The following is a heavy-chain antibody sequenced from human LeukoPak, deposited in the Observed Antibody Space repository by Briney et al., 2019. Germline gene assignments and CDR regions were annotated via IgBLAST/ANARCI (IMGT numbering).Heavy chain of an antibody. Sequence: GASVTVSFLSTGYTLLTFGFRWVRPAPGRGVDWVGWISSSSGNTNSAQKSQGRLSMSTDTSTGIAYMHLRSLTPDDTALYVCARAGTTVTGGDAFDIWGQGTMVIVSA. CDR3: ARAGTTVTGGDAFDI. CDR2: ISSSSGNT. CDR1: GYTLLTFG. J-gene: IGHJ3*02. D-gene: IGHD1-1*01. V-gene: IGHV1-18*01.